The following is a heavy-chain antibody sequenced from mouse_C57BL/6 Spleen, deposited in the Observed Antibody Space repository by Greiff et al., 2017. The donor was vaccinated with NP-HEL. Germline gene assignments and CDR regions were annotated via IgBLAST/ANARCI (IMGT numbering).Heavy chain of an antibody. J-gene: IGHJ2*01. CDR2: IDPNSGGT. V-gene: IGHV1-72*01. Sequence: QVQLQQPGAELVKPGASVKLSCKASGYTFTSYWMHWVKQRPGRGLEWIGRIDPNSGGTKYNEKFKSKATLTVDKPSITAYMQLSILTSEDSAVYYCAIYDSLYYFDYWGQGTTLTVSS. CDR1: GYTFTSYW. D-gene: IGHD2-3*01. CDR3: AIYDSLYYFDY.